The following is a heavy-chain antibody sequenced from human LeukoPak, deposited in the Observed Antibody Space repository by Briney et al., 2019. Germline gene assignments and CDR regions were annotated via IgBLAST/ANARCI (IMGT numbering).Heavy chain of an antibody. CDR2: IYYSGSA. D-gene: IGHD5-18*01. CDR3: ARVPSYGYKTFDY. Sequence: SETLSLTCTVSGGSISSYYWSWIRQPPGKGLEWIGYIYYSGSANYNPSLKSRVTISVDTSKNQFSLRLSSVTAADTAVYYCARVPSYGYKTFDYWGQGTLVTVSS. J-gene: IGHJ4*02. CDR1: GGSISSYY. V-gene: IGHV4-59*01.